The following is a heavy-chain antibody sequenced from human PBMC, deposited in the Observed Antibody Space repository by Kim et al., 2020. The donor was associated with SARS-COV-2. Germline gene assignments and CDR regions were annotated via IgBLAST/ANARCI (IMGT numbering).Heavy chain of an antibody. CDR3: AGGLGSSWYSRASP. CDR2: ISSSSSYI. D-gene: IGHD6-13*01. Sequence: GGSLRLSCAASGFTFSSYSMNWVRQAPGKGLEWVSSISSSSSYIYYADSVKGRFTISRDNAKNSLYLQMNSLRAEDTAVYYCAGGLGSSWYSRASPWGQGTLVTVSS. CDR1: GFTFSSYS. V-gene: IGHV3-21*01. J-gene: IGHJ5*02.